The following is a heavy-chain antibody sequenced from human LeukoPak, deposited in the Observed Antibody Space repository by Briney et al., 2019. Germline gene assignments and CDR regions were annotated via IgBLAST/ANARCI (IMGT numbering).Heavy chain of an antibody. V-gene: IGHV3-21*01. CDR2: ISSSSSYI. J-gene: IGHJ4*02. Sequence: GGSLRLSCAASGFTFSSYSMNWVRQAPGKGLEWVSSISSSSSYIYYADSVKGRFTISRDNAKNPLYLQMNSLRAEDTAVYYCARNTLGGWLPHDYWGQGTLVTVSS. CDR3: ARNTLGGWLPHDY. D-gene: IGHD3-22*01. CDR1: GFTFSSYS.